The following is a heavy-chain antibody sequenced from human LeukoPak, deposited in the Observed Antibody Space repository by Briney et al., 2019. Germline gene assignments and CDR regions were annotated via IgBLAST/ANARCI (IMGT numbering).Heavy chain of an antibody. D-gene: IGHD6-13*01. CDR2: INPNSGGT. CDR3: ARGKYSSSWYGENAFDI. V-gene: IGHV1-2*02. CDR1: GYTFTGYY. Sequence: ASVKVSCKASGYTFTGYYMHWVRQAPGQGLEWMGWINPNSGGTNYAQKFQGRVTMTRDTSISTAYMELSRLRSDDTAVYYCARGKYSSSWYGENAFDIWGQGTMVTVSS. J-gene: IGHJ3*02.